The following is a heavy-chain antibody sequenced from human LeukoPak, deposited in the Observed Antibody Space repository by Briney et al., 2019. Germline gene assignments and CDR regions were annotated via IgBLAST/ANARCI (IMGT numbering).Heavy chain of an antibody. CDR3: ARGEYYYGSGSYLPELSWFDP. Sequence: GGSLRLSCAASGFTFSSYSMNWVRQAPGKGLEWISSISSSSSYIYYADSVKGRFTISRDNAKNSLYLQMNSLRAEDTAVYYCARGEYYYGSGSYLPELSWFDPWGQGTLVTVSS. V-gene: IGHV3-21*01. CDR1: GFTFSSYS. J-gene: IGHJ5*02. D-gene: IGHD3-10*01. CDR2: ISSSSSYI.